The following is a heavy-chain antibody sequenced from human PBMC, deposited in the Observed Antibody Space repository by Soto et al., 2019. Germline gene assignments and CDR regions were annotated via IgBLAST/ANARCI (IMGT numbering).Heavy chain of an antibody. CDR1: GFNVMSYW. CDR2: VKEDGSEL. J-gene: IGHJ4*02. CDR3: ARDIGFDYVN. D-gene: IGHD3-16*01. V-gene: IGHV3-7*01. Sequence: PGGSLRLSCAVSGFNVMSYWMSWVRQAPGKGLEWVASVKEDGSELYYLRSVRGRFSISRDSAGNALHLTMNYLSAEDTGVYFCARDIGFDYVNWGQGIPVTVSS.